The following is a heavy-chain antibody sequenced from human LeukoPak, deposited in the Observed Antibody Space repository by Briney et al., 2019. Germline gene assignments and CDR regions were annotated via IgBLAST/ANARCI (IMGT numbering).Heavy chain of an antibody. CDR2: TNQDGSGK. CDR3: ARGGSPVAFWDY. V-gene: IGHV3-7*03. J-gene: IGHJ4*02. CDR1: EFTFSNYW. Sequence: PGGSLRLSCAASEFTFSNYWMSWVRQAPGKGLEWVATTNQDGSGKYYVDSVKGRFTISRDNAKNSLYLQLNSLRAEDTAVYYCARGGSPVAFWDYWGQGTLVTVSS. D-gene: IGHD3-10*01.